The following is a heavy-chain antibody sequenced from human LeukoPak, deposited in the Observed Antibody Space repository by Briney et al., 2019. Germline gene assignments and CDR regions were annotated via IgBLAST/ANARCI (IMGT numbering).Heavy chain of an antibody. CDR2: ISGSGGST. Sequence: GGSLRLSCVVSGFTFSIYGMSWVRQAPGKGLEWVSLISGSGGSTYYADSVKGRFTISRDNANNSVFLQMNNLRAEDSAIYYCARGARWAYYFDYWGQGSLVTVSS. V-gene: IGHV3-23*01. CDR1: GFTFSIYG. J-gene: IGHJ4*02. CDR3: ARGARWAYYFDY. D-gene: IGHD4-23*01.